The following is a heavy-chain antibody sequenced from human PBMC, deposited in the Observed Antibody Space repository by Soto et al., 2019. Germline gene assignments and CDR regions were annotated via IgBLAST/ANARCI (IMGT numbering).Heavy chain of an antibody. CDR1: GDTFTSYY. V-gene: IGHV1-46*01. Sequence: SVKVSCKAPGDTFTSYYLNWVRQAPGQGLEWMGVINPHGGSTKYAQKFQGRVTMTRDTSRSTVYMETEDTAVYYCTADLAGIFTNYGFDYWGQGTLVTVSS. CDR2: INPHGGST. J-gene: IGHJ4*02. CDR3: TADLAGIFTNYGFDY. D-gene: IGHD4-17*01.